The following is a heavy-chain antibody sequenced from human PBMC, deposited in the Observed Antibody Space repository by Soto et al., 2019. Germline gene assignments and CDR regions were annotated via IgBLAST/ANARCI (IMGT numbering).Heavy chain of an antibody. V-gene: IGHV5-51*01. CDR1: GYSFTSYW. CDR3: ARHEMGVQSGMDV. Sequence: GESLKISCKGSGYSFTSYWIGWVRQMPGKGLEWMGIIYPGDSDTRYSPSFQGQVTIPADKSISTAYLQWSSLKASDTAMYYCARHEMGVQSGMDVWGQGTTVTVSS. J-gene: IGHJ6*02. D-gene: IGHD1-26*01. CDR2: IYPGDSDT.